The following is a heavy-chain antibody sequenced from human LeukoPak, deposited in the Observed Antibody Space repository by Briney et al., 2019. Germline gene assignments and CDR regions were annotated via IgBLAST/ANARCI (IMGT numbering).Heavy chain of an antibody. Sequence: GGSLRLSCAASGFTFSSYAMSWVRQAPGKGLEWVSAISGSDSSTHYADSVKGRFTISRDNSKNTLYLQMNSLRAENTAVYYCARSVAGHEGPFDYWGQGTLVTVSS. V-gene: IGHV3-23*01. J-gene: IGHJ4*02. CDR1: GFTFSSYA. CDR3: ARSVAGHEGPFDY. D-gene: IGHD6-19*01. CDR2: ISGSDSST.